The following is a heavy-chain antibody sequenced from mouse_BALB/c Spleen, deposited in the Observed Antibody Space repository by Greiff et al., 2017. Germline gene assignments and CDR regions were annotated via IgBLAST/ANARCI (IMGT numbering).Heavy chain of an antibody. Sequence: VQLQESGPGLVQPSQSLSITCTVSGFSLTSYGVHWVRQSPGKGLEWLGVIWSGGSTDYNAAFISRLSISKDNSKSQVFFKMNSLQADDTAIYYCARVYGSSPLYAMDYWGQGTSVTVSS. CDR1: GFSLTSYG. CDR2: IWSGGST. V-gene: IGHV2-4-1*01. CDR3: ARVYGSSPLYAMDY. D-gene: IGHD1-1*01. J-gene: IGHJ4*01.